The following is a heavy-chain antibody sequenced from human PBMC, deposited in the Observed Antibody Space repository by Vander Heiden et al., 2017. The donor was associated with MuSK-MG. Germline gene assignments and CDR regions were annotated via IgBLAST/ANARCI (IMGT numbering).Heavy chain of an antibody. V-gene: IGHV4-39*01. Sequence: QLQLQESGPGLVKPSETLSLPCTVSGGSISSSSYYWGWIRQPPGKGLEWIGSIYYSGSTYYNPSLKSRVTISVDTSKNQFSLKLSSVTAADTAVYYCARQGPYYDYVWGSFDYWGQGTLVTVSS. D-gene: IGHD3-16*01. CDR1: GGSISSSSYY. CDR3: ARQGPYYDYVWGSFDY. J-gene: IGHJ4*02. CDR2: IYYSGST.